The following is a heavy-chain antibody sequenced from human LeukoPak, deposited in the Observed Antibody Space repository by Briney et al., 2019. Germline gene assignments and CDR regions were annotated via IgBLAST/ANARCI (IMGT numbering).Heavy chain of an antibody. D-gene: IGHD2-2*01. V-gene: IGHV4-59*01. CDR1: GGSIGNFY. CDR3: ARAASLDY. Sequence: PSETLSLTCTVSGGSIGNFYWNWIRQSPGKGLEWIGYIYYSGTTNYNPSLKSRVTISLGMSSNQFSLRLDSVTAADTAVYYRARAASLDYWGQGILVTVSS. CDR2: IYYSGTT. J-gene: IGHJ4*02.